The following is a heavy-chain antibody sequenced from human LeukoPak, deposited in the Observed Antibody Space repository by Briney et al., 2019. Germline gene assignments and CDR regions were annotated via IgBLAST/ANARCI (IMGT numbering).Heavy chain of an antibody. CDR2: ISGSDGRT. Sequence: PGGSLRLSCAASGFTFSSYAMSWVRQAPGKGPEWVSAISGSDGRTFYADSVKGRFTISRDNSKNTLYLQMNSLRAGDTAVYYCAKDVTSGWPDYFDYWGQGTLVTVSS. V-gene: IGHV3-23*01. CDR1: GFTFSSYA. J-gene: IGHJ4*02. CDR3: AKDVTSGWPDYFDY. D-gene: IGHD6-19*01.